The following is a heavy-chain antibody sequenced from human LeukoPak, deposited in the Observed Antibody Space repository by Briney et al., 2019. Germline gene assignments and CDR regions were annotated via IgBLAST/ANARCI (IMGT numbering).Heavy chain of an antibody. V-gene: IGHV3-21*01. CDR3: ASVTYYYDSSEAFDI. J-gene: IGHJ3*02. D-gene: IGHD3-22*01. Sequence: GGSLRLSCAASGFTFSSYSMNWVRQAPGKGLEWVSSISSSSSYIYYADSVKGRFTISRDNAKNSLYLQMNSLRAEDTAVYYCASVTYYYDSSEAFDIWGQGTMVTVSS. CDR2: ISSSSSYI. CDR1: GFTFSSYS.